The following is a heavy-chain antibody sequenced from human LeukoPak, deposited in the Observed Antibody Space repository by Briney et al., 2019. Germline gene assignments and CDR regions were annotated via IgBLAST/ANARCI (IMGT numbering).Heavy chain of an antibody. CDR2: LHDSGRT. CDR3: ASLVVVTAVRGYYYYYGMDV. J-gene: IGHJ6*02. CDR1: GGSVSSGSYY. V-gene: IGHV4-61*01. Sequence: SETLSLTCTVSGGSVSSGSYYWIWIRQPPGKGLEWIGYLHDSGRTNYSPSLKSRVTISVDTSKNQFSLKMSSVTAADTAVYYCASLVVVTAVRGYYYYYGMDVWGQGTTVTVSS. D-gene: IGHD2-21*02.